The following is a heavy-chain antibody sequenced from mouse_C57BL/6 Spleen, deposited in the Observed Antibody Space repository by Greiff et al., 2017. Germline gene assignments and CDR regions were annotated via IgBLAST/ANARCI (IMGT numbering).Heavy chain of an antibody. Sequence: DVKLQESGPGLVKPSQSLSLTCSVTGYSITSGYYWNWIRQFPGNKLEWMGYISYDGSNNYNPSLKNRISITRDTSKNQFFLKLNSVTTEDTATYYCAREFSHYYGSSYPFAYWGQGTLVTVSA. J-gene: IGHJ3*01. D-gene: IGHD1-1*01. CDR3: AREFSHYYGSSYPFAY. CDR1: GYSITSGYY. CDR2: ISYDGSN. V-gene: IGHV3-6*01.